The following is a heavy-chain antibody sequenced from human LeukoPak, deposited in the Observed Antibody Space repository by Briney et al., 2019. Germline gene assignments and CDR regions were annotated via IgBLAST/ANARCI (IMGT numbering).Heavy chain of an antibody. D-gene: IGHD5-12*01. V-gene: IGHV1-69*01. CDR2: IIPIFGTA. CDR3: ARSGGYSGYDPPFDY. J-gene: IGHJ4*02. CDR1: GGTFSSYA. Sequence: SVKVSCKASGGTFSSYAISWVRQAPGQGLEWMGGIIPIFGTADYAQRFQGRVTITADESTSTAYMELSSLRSEDTAVYYCARSGGYSGYDPPFDYWGQGTLVTVSS.